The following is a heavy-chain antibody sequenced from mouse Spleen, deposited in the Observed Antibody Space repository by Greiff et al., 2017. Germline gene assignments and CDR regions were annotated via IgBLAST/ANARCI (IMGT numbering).Heavy chain of an antibody. J-gene: IGHJ3*01. D-gene: IGHD4-1*01. CDR2: IDPANGNT. V-gene: IGHV14-3*02. CDR1: GFNIKDTY. CDR3: AREDWESAWFAY. Sequence: VQLKQSGAELVKPGASVKLSCTASGFNIKDTYMHWVKQRPEQGLEWIGRIDPANGNTKYDPKFQGKATITADTSSNTAYLQLSSLTSEDTAVYYCAREDWESAWFAYWGQGTLVTVSA.